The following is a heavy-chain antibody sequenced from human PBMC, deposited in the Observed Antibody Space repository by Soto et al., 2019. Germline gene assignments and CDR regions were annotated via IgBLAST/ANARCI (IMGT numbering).Heavy chain of an antibody. V-gene: IGHV4-34*01. D-gene: IGHD3-10*01. Sequence: SETLSLTCAVYGGSFSGYYWSWIRQPPGKGLEWIGEINHSGSTNYNPSLKSRVTISVDTSKNQFSLKLSSVTAADTAVYYCARAHRGGFGDYWGQGTLVTVSS. CDR3: ARAHRGGFGDY. CDR1: GGSFSGYY. J-gene: IGHJ4*02. CDR2: INHSGST.